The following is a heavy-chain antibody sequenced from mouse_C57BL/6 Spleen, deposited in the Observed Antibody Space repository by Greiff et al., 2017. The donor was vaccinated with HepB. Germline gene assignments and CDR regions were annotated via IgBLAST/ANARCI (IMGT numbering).Heavy chain of an antibody. CDR1: GYTFTDYE. V-gene: IGHV1-15*01. Sequence: QVQLKQSGAELVRPGASVTLSCKASGYTFTDYEMHWVKQTPVHGLEWIGAIDPETGGTAYNQKFKGKAILTADKSSSTAYMELRSLTSEDSAVYYCTREGGFYYYGSSYGYWGQGTTLTVSS. D-gene: IGHD1-1*01. CDR2: IDPETGGT. CDR3: TREGGFYYYGSSYGY. J-gene: IGHJ2*01.